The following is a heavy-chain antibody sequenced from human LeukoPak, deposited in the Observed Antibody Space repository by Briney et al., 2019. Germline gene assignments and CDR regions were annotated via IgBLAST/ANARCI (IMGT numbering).Heavy chain of an antibody. J-gene: IGHJ5*02. V-gene: IGHV7-4-1*02. Sequence: GASVKVSCKASGYTFTSYAMNWVRQAPGQGLEWMGWINTNTGNPTYAQGFTGRFVFSLDTSVSTAYLQISSLKAEDTAVYYCARDHGCSGGSCYPALRTFNWFDPWGQGTLVTVSS. CDR3: ARDHGCSGGSCYPALRTFNWFDP. D-gene: IGHD2-15*01. CDR1: GYTFTSYA. CDR2: INTNTGNP.